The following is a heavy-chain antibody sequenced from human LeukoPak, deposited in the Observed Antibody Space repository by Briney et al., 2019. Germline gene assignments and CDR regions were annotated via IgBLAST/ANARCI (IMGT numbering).Heavy chain of an antibody. CDR1: GFTFSGSP. Sequence: GGSLRLSCAASGFTFSGSPILWVRQASGKGLEWVGRIRGKADNYATAYAASVQGRCTISRDDSQNTAYLQLNSLKTEDTVVYYCTQNNYWGQGALVTVSS. CDR3: TQNNY. J-gene: IGHJ4*02. CDR2: IRGKADNYAT. V-gene: IGHV3-73*01.